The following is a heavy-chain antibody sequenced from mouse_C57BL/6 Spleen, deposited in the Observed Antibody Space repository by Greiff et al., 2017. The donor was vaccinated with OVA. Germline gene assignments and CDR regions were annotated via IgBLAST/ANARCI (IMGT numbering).Heavy chain of an antibody. CDR2: INPNNGGT. CDR3: ARPLSYFDV. Sequence: EVQLQQSGPELVKPGASVKISCKASGYTFTDYYMNWVKQSHGKSLEWIGDINPNNGGTSYNQKFKGKATLTVDKSSSTAYMELSSLTSEDSAVYYCARPLSYFDVWGTGTTVTVSS. CDR1: GYTFTDYY. D-gene: IGHD6-1*01. V-gene: IGHV1-26*01. J-gene: IGHJ1*03.